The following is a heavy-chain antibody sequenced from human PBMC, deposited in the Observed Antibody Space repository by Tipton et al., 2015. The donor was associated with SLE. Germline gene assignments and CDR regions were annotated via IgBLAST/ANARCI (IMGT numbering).Heavy chain of an antibody. CDR2: IYYSGIT. J-gene: IGHJ4*02. Sequence: TLSLTCTVSGGSINNTSSYWGFIRLPPGKGLEWIGSIYYSGITQYNPSLKSRVTISVDTSKNQFSLRLNSVTAADTAVYYCVRNCGDDCFWWFVFDYWGQGTLVTVSS. CDR3: VRNCGDDCFWWFVFDY. CDR1: GGSINNTSSY. V-gene: IGHV4-39*07. D-gene: IGHD2-21*01.